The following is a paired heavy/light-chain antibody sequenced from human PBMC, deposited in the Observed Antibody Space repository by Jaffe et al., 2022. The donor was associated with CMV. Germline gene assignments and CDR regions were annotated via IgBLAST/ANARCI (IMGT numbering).Heavy chain of an antibody. Sequence: QVQLVESGGGLVKPGGSLRLSCAASGFTFSDYYMGWIRQAPGKGLEWISYITSSSRTIYYADSVKGRFTISRDNAKNSLYLQMNSLRAEDTAVYYCASAYAYGNWFDPWGQGTLVTVSS. D-gene: IGHD3-16*01. V-gene: IGHV3-11*01. CDR3: ASAYAYGNWFDP. J-gene: IGHJ5*02. CDR1: GFTFSDYY. CDR2: ITSSSRTI.
Light chain of an antibody. CDR2: AAS. V-gene: IGKV1-12*01. CDR3: QQANNFPLT. CDR1: QGISSW. J-gene: IGKJ4*01. Sequence: DIQMTQSPSSVSASVGDRVTITCRASQGISSWLAWYQQKPGKAPKLLIYAASRLQSGVPSRFSGSGSGTDFTLTISSLQPEDFATYFCQQANNFPLTFGGGTKVEIK.